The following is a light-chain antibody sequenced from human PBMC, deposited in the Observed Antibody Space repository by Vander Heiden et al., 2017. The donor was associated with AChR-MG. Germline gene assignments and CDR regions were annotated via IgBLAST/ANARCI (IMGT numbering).Light chain of an antibody. CDR2: NTS. Sequence: QSALTQPPSASGTPGQRVTISCSGSRSNIGSKTVNWYRQLPGTAPKLLIYNTSHRPSGVPDRFSAFKSGTSASLAISGLQSEDEASYYCAAWDDTLNGVIFGGGTKLTGL. J-gene: IGLJ2*01. V-gene: IGLV1-44*01. CDR3: AAWDDTLNGVI. CDR1: RSNIGSKT.